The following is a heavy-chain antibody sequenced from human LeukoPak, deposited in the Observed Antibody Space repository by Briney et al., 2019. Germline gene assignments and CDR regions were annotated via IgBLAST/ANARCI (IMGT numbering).Heavy chain of an antibody. D-gene: IGHD4-17*01. CDR1: GYTFTSYY. CDR2: INPSGGST. J-gene: IGHJ6*02. V-gene: IGHV1-46*01. Sequence: GASVKVSCKASGYTFTSYYMHWVRQAPGQGLEWMGIINPSGGSTSYAQKFQGRVTMTTDTSTSTAYMELRSLRSDDTAVYYCARDPSYGGKLANYYYYGMDVWGQGTTVTVSS. CDR3: ARDPSYGGKLANYYYYGMDV.